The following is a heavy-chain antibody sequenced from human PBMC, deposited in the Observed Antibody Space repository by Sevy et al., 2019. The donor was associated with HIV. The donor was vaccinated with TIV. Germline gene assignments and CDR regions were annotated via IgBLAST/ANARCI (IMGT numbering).Heavy chain of an antibody. CDR3: ARDQPVITMIVVVITPSDYGMDV. CDR1: GFTFSSYS. D-gene: IGHD3-22*01. CDR2: ISSSSSTI. V-gene: IGHV3-48*01. J-gene: IGHJ6*02. Sequence: GGSLRLSCAASGFTFSSYSMNWVRQAPGKGLEWISYISSSSSTIYYADSVKGRFTISRENAKNSLYLQMNSLRAEDTAVYYCARDQPVITMIVVVITPSDYGMDVWGQGTTVSVSS.